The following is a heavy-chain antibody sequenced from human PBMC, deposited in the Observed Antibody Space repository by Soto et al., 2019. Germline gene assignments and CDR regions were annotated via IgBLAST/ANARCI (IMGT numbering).Heavy chain of an antibody. CDR3: AREGLGSSALY. D-gene: IGHD3-10*01. Sequence: TLSLTCTVSGGSVSSASYYWSWIRQPPGKGLEWIGYMYSNGITNYNPSLKSRVTISVDTSKNQFSLKLTSVTAADTAVYYCAREGLGSSALYWGQGTLVTVSS. J-gene: IGHJ4*02. V-gene: IGHV4-61*01. CDR1: GGSVSSASYY. CDR2: MYSNGIT.